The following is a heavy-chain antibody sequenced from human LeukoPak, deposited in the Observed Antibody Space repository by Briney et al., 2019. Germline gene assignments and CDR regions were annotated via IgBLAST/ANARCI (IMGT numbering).Heavy chain of an antibody. D-gene: IGHD3-3*01. J-gene: IGHJ5*02. Sequence: SETLSLTCTVSGGSISSGDYYWSWIRQPPGKGLEGIGYIYYSGSTNYNPSLKSRVTISVDTSKNQFSLKLSSVTAADTAVYYCARGSDFWSGYYPYNWFDPWGQGTLVTVSS. CDR3: ARGSDFWSGYYPYNWFDP. CDR1: GGSISSGDYY. V-gene: IGHV4-61*08. CDR2: IYYSGST.